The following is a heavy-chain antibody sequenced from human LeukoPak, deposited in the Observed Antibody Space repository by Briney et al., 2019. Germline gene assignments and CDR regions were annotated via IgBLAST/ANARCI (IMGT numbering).Heavy chain of an antibody. V-gene: IGHV6-1*01. CDR2: TYYRSKWYN. Sequence: SQTLSFTCAISGDSVSSNSGAWNWIRQSPSRGLEWLGRTYYRSKWYNDYAVSVKSRITIMPDTSKNQFSLQLNSVTPEDTAVYYCASDQGLNLDAFDIWGQGTMVTVSS. D-gene: IGHD3/OR15-3a*01. CDR3: ASDQGLNLDAFDI. J-gene: IGHJ3*02. CDR1: GDSVSSNSGA.